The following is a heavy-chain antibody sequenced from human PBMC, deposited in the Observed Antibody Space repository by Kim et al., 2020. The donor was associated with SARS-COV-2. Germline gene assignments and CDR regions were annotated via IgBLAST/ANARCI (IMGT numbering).Heavy chain of an antibody. CDR3: ARVWISGGMDV. CDR2: IYHDGNT. Sequence: SETLSLTCTVSGSSISSGYYWGWIRQPPGKGLEWIGNIYHDGNTNYNPSLKSRVTISVDTSKNQISLKLSSVTAADTAVYYCARVWISGGMDVWGQGTTVTVSS. V-gene: IGHV4-38-2*02. J-gene: IGHJ6*02. CDR1: GSSISSGYY. D-gene: IGHD3-10*01.